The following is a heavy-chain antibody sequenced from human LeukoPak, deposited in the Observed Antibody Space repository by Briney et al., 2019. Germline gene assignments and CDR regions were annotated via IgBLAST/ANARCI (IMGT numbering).Heavy chain of an antibody. CDR1: GAAISTYF. J-gene: IGHJ5*02. D-gene: IGHD3-3*01. CDR3: ARDFWSGSVGFDP. CDR2: IYSSGST. Sequence: SETLSLTCTVSGAAISTYFWSWIRQSTGKGLEWIGYIYSSGSTKYNPSLKSRVTISVDASKNQFALTLRSLTAADTAVYYCARDFWSGSVGFDPWGQGTLVTVSS. V-gene: IGHV4-59*01.